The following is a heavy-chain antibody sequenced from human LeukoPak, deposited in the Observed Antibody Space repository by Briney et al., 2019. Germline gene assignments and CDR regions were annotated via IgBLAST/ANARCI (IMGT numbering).Heavy chain of an antibody. CDR2: IYYSGST. Sequence: SETLSLTCTVSAGSLSSSSYSWGWTRQPPGKGLEGIGRIYYSGSTYINPSPKTRFPISLDTSQNQFSLKLSSVTDADTAVYYCARHVRKRGIAVAGTPGWFDPWGQGTLVTVSS. V-gene: IGHV4-39*01. CDR3: ARHVRKRGIAVAGTPGWFDP. J-gene: IGHJ5*02. CDR1: AGSLSSSSYS. D-gene: IGHD6-19*01.